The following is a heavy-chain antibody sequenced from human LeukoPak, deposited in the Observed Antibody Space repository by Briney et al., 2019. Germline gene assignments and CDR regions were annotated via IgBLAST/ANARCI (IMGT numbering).Heavy chain of an antibody. CDR1: GGSISSYY. CDR2: IYTSGST. D-gene: IGHD3-22*01. Sequence: KPSETLSLTCTVSGGSISSYYWSWIRQPAGKGLEWIGRIYTSGSTNYNPSLKSRVTMSVDTSKNQFSLKLSSVTAADTAVYYCARKYNYYDSSGARRAPANDAFDIWGQGTMVTVSS. J-gene: IGHJ3*02. V-gene: IGHV4-4*07. CDR3: ARKYNYYDSSGARRAPANDAFDI.